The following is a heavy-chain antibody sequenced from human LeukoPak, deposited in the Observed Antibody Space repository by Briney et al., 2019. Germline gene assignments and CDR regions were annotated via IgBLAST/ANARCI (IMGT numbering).Heavy chain of an antibody. J-gene: IGHJ3*01. CDR2: LYSGGRI. CDR3: SRGGDAFDL. Sequence: GGSLRLSCAASGFIVSDNYMSWVRKAPGKGLEWVSVLYSGGRIYYADSVKGRFTISRDNSKNTLYLQMNSLRAEDTAVYFCSRGGDAFDLWGQGTMVTISS. V-gene: IGHV3-66*01. CDR1: GFIVSDNY. D-gene: IGHD3-10*01.